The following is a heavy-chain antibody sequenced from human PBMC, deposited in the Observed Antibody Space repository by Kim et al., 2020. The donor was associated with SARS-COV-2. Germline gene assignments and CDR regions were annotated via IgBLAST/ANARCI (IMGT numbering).Heavy chain of an antibody. J-gene: IGHJ5*02. V-gene: IGHV3-23*01. Sequence: DAVQGQLPISRDNSKNTLYLQMNRLRAEDTAVYYCARTHQTGWFDPWGQGTLVTVSS. CDR3: ARTHQTGWFDP.